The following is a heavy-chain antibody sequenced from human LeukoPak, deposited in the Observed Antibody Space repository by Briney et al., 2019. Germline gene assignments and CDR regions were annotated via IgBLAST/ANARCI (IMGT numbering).Heavy chain of an antibody. V-gene: IGHV3-30*18. J-gene: IGHJ4*02. CDR1: GFTFSSYG. CDR3: AKDLGAVVPPALGLDY. D-gene: IGHD2-2*01. CDR2: ISYDGSNK. Sequence: GGSLRLSCAASGFTFSSYGMHWVRQAPGKGLEWVAVISYDGSNKYYADSVKGRFTISRDNSKNTLYLQMNSLRAEDTAVYYCAKDLGAVVPPALGLDYWGQGTLVTVSS.